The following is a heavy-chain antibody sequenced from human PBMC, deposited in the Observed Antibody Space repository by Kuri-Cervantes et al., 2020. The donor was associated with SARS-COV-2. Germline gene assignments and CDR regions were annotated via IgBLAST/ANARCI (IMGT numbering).Heavy chain of an antibody. Sequence: LSLTCAASGFTFSGSAMHWVRQASGKGLEWVSRIRSKANSYATAYAASVKGRFTISRDDSKNTAYLQMNSLKTEDTAVYYCTSRTMDVWGQGTTVTVSS. CDR2: IRSKANSYAT. J-gene: IGHJ6*02. CDR1: GFTFSGSA. V-gene: IGHV3-73*01. CDR3: TSRTMDV.